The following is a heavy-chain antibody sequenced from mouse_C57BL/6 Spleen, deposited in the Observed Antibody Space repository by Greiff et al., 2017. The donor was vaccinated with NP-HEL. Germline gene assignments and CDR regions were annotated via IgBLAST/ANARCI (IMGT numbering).Heavy chain of an antibody. CDR3: ERSDVNKGVASYWYFDV. CDR1: GYAFSSYW. CDR2: IYPGDGDT. Sequence: VQLQESGAELVKPGASVKISCKASGYAFSSYWMNWVKQRPGKGLEWIGQIYPGDGDTNYNGKFKGKATLTADKSSSTAYMQLSSLTSEDSAVYFCERSDVNKGVASYWYFDVWGTGTTVTVSS. V-gene: IGHV1-80*01. D-gene: IGHD1-1*01. J-gene: IGHJ1*03.